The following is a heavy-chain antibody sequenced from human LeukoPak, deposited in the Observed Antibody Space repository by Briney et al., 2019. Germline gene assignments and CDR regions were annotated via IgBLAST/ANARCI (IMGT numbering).Heavy chain of an antibody. D-gene: IGHD2-21*01. Sequence: KTSETLSLPCTVSGGSIRSSSDYWGWIRQPPGKGLEWIGNIFSAGFSYYNPYLTSLVTISVDTSKNLFYLKMTSVAAADTAIYSCARDVEWFDPWGQGTLVTVSS. CDR2: IFSAGFS. V-gene: IGHV4-39*07. CDR1: GGSIRSSSDY. J-gene: IGHJ5*02. CDR3: ARDVEWFDP.